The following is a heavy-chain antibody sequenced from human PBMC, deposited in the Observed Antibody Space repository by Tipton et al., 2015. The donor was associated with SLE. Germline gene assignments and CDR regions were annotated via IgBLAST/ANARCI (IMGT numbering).Heavy chain of an antibody. D-gene: IGHD3-16*01. Sequence: SLRLSCAASRFKFRRFAMHWVRQAPGKGLEWLAIISYDESRKYYADSLEGRFTISRDNSNNTLYLQMNSLRLEDTAVYYCARGNELGVLDYWGQGTLVTVSS. CDR1: RFKFRRFA. V-gene: IGHV3-30*04. CDR2: ISYDESRK. J-gene: IGHJ4*02. CDR3: ARGNELGVLDY.